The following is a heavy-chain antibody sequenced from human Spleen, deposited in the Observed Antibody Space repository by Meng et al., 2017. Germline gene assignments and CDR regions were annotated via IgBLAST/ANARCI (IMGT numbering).Heavy chain of an antibody. CDR2: IYPGDSET. V-gene: IGHV5-51*01. D-gene: IGHD2-21*02. J-gene: IGHJ5*02. CDR1: GYSFSSYW. CDR3: ARYAQGGGDWRSWFDP. Sequence: GESLKISCKGSGYSFSSYWIGWVRQMPGKGLEWMGIIYPGDSETRYRPSFQGQVTISVDKSINTAYLQWSSLKASDTAIYYCARYAQGGGDWRSWFDPWGQGTLVTVSS.